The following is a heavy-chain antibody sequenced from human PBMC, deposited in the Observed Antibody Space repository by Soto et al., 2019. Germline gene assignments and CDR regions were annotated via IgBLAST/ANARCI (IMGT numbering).Heavy chain of an antibody. CDR2: ISAYNGNT. J-gene: IGHJ6*02. D-gene: IGHD6-19*01. CDR1: GYTFTSYG. V-gene: IGHV1-18*04. Sequence: QVQLVQSGAEVKKPGASVKVSCKAAGYTFTSYGISWVRQAPGQGLEWMGWISAYNGNTNYAQKLQGRVTMTTDKATSTADMELRSLRSDDTAVYYCARGYSSGWTDYYGMDVWGQGTTVTVSS. CDR3: ARGYSSGWTDYYGMDV.